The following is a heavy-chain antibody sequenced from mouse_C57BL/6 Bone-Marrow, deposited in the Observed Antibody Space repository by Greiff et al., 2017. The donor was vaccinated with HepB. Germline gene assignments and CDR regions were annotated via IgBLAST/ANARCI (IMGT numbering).Heavy chain of an antibody. Sequence: EVQLQQSGAELVRPGASVKLSCTASGFNIKDDYMHWVKQRPEQGLEWIGWIDPENGDTEYASKFQGKATITEDTSSNTAYLQLSSLTSEDTAVYYCTTYYSNYAWFAYWGQGTLVTVSA. J-gene: IGHJ3*01. CDR2: IDPENGDT. D-gene: IGHD2-5*01. CDR1: GFNIKDDY. V-gene: IGHV14-4*01. CDR3: TTYYSNYAWFAY.